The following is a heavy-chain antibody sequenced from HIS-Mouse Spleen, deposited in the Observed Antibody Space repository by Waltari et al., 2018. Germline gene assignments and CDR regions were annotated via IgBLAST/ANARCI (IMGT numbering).Heavy chain of an antibody. D-gene: IGHD3-22*01. J-gene: IGHJ4*02. CDR1: GYTLTELS. Sequence: QVQLVQSGAEVKKPGASVKVSCKVSGYTLTELSMHWVRQAPGKGLGCMGGFDPEDGETIYAQKFPGRVTMTEDTSTDTAYMELSSLRSEDTAVYYCATWSHYYDSSGYYSRTPFDYWGQGTLVTVSS. V-gene: IGHV1-24*01. CDR3: ATWSHYYDSSGYYSRTPFDY. CDR2: FDPEDGET.